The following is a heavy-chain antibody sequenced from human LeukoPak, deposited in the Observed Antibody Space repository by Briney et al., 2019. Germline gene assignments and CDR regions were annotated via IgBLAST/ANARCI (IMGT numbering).Heavy chain of an antibody. J-gene: IGHJ4*02. V-gene: IGHV1-69*05. Sequence: SVKVSCKASGGTFSSYAISWERQAPGQGLEWMGRIIPIFGTANYAQKFQGRVTITTDESTSTAYMELGSLRSEDTAVYYCASQHAYCGGDCYRFDYWGQGTLVTVSS. CDR1: GGTFSSYA. CDR3: ASQHAYCGGDCYRFDY. CDR2: IIPIFGTA. D-gene: IGHD2-21*02.